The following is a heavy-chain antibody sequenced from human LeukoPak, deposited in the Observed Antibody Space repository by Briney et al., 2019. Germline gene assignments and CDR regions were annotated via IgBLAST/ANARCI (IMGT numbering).Heavy chain of an antibody. CDR1: GGSISSYY. D-gene: IGHD2-2*01. Sequence: KPSETLSLTCTVSGGSISSYYWSWIRQPAGKGLEWIGRIYTSGSTNYNPSLKSRVTMSVDTSKNQFSLKLSSVTAADTAVYYCARGGYCSSTSCYGVGEGCYYYYYMDVWGKGTTVTVSS. CDR2: IYTSGST. CDR3: ARGGYCSSTSCYGVGEGCYYYYYMDV. J-gene: IGHJ6*03. V-gene: IGHV4-4*07.